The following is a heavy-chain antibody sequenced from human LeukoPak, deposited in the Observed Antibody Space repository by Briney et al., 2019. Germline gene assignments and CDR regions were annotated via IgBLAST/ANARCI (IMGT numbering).Heavy chain of an antibody. CDR3: ARGDAQAFDI. J-gene: IGHJ3*02. CDR2: ISYDGNNK. Sequence: GGSLRLSCAASGFTFSNYAMHWVRQAPGKGLEWVALISYDGNNKNYADSVKGRFTISRDNPKNSLYLQMNSLRAEDTAVYYCARGDAQAFDIWGQGTMVTVSS. V-gene: IGHV3-30-3*01. CDR1: GFTFSNYA. D-gene: IGHD2-2*01.